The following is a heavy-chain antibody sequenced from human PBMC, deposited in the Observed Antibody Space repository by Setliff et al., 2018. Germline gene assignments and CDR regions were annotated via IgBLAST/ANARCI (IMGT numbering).Heavy chain of an antibody. Sequence: SETLSLTCAVYGGSFSGYYWSWIRQPPGKGLEWIGEINHSGSTNYNPSLKSRVTISVDTSKNQFSLTLSSVTAADTAVYYCARSTVGVGATFPWGRGILVTVSS. J-gene: IGHJ5*02. CDR2: INHSGST. CDR1: GGSFSGYY. CDR3: ARSTVGVGATFP. D-gene: IGHD1-26*01. V-gene: IGHV4-34*01.